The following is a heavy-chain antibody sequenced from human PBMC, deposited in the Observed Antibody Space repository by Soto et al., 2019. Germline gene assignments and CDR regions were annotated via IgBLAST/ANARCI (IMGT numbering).Heavy chain of an antibody. CDR3: ARQGRNTRIVLIKHYATDF. CDR2: IDDSGST. D-gene: IGHD1-1*01. J-gene: IGHJ6*02. CDR1: SGTISSRSHY. Sequence: SETLSLTCTVSSGTISSRSHYWAWIRQPPGKGLEWIGVIDDSGSTHYSESLKSRVTISVDTSKNQFSLKVSSVTATDTAVYYCARQGRNTRIVLIKHYATDFWGQGTAVTVSS. V-gene: IGHV4-39*01.